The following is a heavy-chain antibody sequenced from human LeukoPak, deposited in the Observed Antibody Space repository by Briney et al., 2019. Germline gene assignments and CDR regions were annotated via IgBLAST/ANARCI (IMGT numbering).Heavy chain of an antibody. V-gene: IGHV3-23*01. D-gene: IGHD3-10*01. J-gene: IGHJ4*02. CDR1: GFTFSSYA. Sequence: GGSLRLSCAASGFTFSSYAMSWVRQAPGKGLEWVSSITISGATTYYADSVKGRLTISRDNSKTTLYLQMNSLRAEDTAVYYCAPYGSGSYYRKAFDYWGQGTLVTVSS. CDR2: ITISGATT. CDR3: APYGSGSYYRKAFDY.